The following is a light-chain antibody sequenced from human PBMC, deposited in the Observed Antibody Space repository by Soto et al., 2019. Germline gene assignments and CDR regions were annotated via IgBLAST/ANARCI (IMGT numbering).Light chain of an antibody. V-gene: IGKV3-20*01. CDR1: QSVSSSY. J-gene: IGKJ2*01. Sequence: EIVLTQSPGTLSLSPGERATLSCRASQSVSSSYLAWYQQQPGQAPRLLIYGASSRATGIPDRFSGSGSATDFTLTISRLEPEDVAVYYCQQYAGLPYTFGQGTKLEIK. CDR3: QQYAGLPYT. CDR2: GAS.